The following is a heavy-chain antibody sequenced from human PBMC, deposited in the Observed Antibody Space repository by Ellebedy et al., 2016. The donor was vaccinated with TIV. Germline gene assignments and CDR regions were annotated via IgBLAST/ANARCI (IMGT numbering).Heavy chain of an antibody. CDR3: ARDRDGVFDY. Sequence: PGGSLRLSCAASGFTFSNHPMHWVRQAPGKGLEWVAVILYDGTNKYYADSVKGRFTISRDNSKNTLYLQMNSLRAEDTAVYECARDRDGVFDYWGQGTLVTVSS. CDR1: GFTFSNHP. D-gene: IGHD3-10*01. CDR2: ILYDGTNK. J-gene: IGHJ4*02. V-gene: IGHV3-30-3*01.